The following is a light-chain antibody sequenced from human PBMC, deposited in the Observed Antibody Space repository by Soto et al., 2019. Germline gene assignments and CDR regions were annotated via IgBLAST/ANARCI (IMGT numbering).Light chain of an antibody. Sequence: EIVMTQSPGTLSVSPGERATLSCRASQSVSSNLAWYQQKPGQAPRLLIYGASTRATGIPARFSGSGSGTEFTLTISSLQSEDFAVYYCQQYNNWPTWRCGQGTKVDIK. CDR3: QQYNNWPTWR. CDR1: QSVSSN. CDR2: GAS. V-gene: IGKV3-15*01. J-gene: IGKJ1*01.